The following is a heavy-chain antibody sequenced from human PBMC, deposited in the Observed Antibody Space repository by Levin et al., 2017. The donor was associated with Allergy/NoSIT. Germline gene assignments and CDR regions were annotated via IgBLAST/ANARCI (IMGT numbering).Heavy chain of an antibody. Sequence: GGSLRLSCAASGFTFSSYAMSWVRQAPGKGLEWVSVITGSGISTYYADSVKGRFTISRDNSKNTLYLQMNSLRAEDTAVYYCAKVPRLDTDYPHYWGQGTLVTVSS. J-gene: IGHJ4*02. CDR3: AKVPRLDTDYPHY. CDR1: GFTFSSYA. D-gene: IGHD5-18*01. CDR2: ITGSGIST. V-gene: IGHV3-23*01.